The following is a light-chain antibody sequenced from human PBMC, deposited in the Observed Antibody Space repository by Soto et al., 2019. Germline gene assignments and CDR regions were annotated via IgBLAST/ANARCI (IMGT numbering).Light chain of an antibody. Sequence: EIVMTQSPATLAVSPGERATLSCRASQSVSSNVAWYQQKPGKAPKLLMYGASTRATGTPARFSGSGSGTEFSLTISSLQSEDFAIYHCQQYNNWPRTFGQGTKVEFK. J-gene: IGKJ1*01. CDR1: QSVSSN. V-gene: IGKV3-15*01. CDR3: QQYNNWPRT. CDR2: GAS.